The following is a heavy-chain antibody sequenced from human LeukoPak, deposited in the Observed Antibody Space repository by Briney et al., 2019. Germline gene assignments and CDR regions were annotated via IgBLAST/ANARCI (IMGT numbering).Heavy chain of an antibody. V-gene: IGHV1-69*06. CDR2: IIPIFGTA. D-gene: IGHD4-17*01. CDR1: GGTFSSYA. CDR3: ARDLDYGDYTYGY. Sequence: SVKVSCKASGGTFSSYAISWVRQAPGQGLEWMGGIIPIFGTANYAQKFQGRVTITADKSTSTAYMELSSLRSEDTAVYYCARDLDYGDYTYGYWGQGTLVTVSS. J-gene: IGHJ4*02.